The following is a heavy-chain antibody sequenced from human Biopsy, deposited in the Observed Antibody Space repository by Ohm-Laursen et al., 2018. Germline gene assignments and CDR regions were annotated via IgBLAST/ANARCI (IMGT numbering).Heavy chain of an antibody. CDR3: ARDGAAGYGLDV. Sequence: RSLRLSCSASGFTFSSYGMHWVRQAPGKGLEWVAVIWYDGSRRYYADSVKGRFTISRDNSKNTLYLQMNSLRAEDTAVYYCARDGAAGYGLDVWGQGTTVTVSS. D-gene: IGHD6-25*01. CDR1: GFTFSSYG. CDR2: IWYDGSRR. V-gene: IGHV3-33*01. J-gene: IGHJ6*02.